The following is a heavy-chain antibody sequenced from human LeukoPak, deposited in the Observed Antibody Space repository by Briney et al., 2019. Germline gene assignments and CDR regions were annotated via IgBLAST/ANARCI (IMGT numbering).Heavy chain of an antibody. Sequence: TSETLSLTCTVSGGSVSSYYWSWIRQPPGKGLEWIGYIYYSGSTNYNPSLKSRVTISVDTSKNQFSLKLSSVTAADTAVHYCARQVGTVTSQYFDYWGQGTLVTVSS. V-gene: IGHV4-59*08. CDR1: GGSVSSYY. CDR3: ARQVGTVTSQYFDY. CDR2: IYYSGST. J-gene: IGHJ4*02. D-gene: IGHD4-17*01.